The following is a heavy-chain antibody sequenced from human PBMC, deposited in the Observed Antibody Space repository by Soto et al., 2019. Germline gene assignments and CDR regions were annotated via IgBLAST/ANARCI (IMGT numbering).Heavy chain of an antibody. V-gene: IGHV4-30-2*01. CDR3: ARVSGSGSYYRLDP. CDR2: IYHSGNT. J-gene: IGHJ5*02. CDR1: GGSFSSGAYS. Sequence: SETLSLTCTVSGGSFSSGAYSWSWIRQPPGKGLEWIGYIYHSGNTYYNPSLKSRVTISVDKSKNHFSLKLSSVTAADSAVYFCARVSGSGSYYRLDPWGQGTLDIVSS. D-gene: IGHD3-10*01.